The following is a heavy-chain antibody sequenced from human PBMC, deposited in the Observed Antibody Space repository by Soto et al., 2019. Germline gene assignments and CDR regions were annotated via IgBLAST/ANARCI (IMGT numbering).Heavy chain of an antibody. D-gene: IGHD4-4*01. CDR1: GGSFSGYC. Sequence: PSETLSLTCAVYGGSFSGYCWSWIRQPPGKGLEWIGEINHSGSTNYNPSLKSRVTISVDTSKNQFSLKLSSVTAADTAVYYCARGVSSYSNYLAGRYYYGMDVWGQGTTVTVSS. V-gene: IGHV4-34*01. CDR2: INHSGST. J-gene: IGHJ6*02. CDR3: ARGVSSYSNYLAGRYYYGMDV.